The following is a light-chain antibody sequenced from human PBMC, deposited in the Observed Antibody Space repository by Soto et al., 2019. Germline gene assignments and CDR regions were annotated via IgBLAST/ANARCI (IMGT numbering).Light chain of an antibody. Sequence: EIVMTQSPATLSLSPGESATLSCRASQSLGHFLVWYQQKPGQAPRLLIYDAYNRATGIPPRFSGSGSGTDFTLTISSLEPEDSAVYYCQQRHMWPITFGQGTRLEIK. CDR2: DAY. CDR1: QSLGHF. J-gene: IGKJ5*01. CDR3: QQRHMWPIT. V-gene: IGKV3-11*01.